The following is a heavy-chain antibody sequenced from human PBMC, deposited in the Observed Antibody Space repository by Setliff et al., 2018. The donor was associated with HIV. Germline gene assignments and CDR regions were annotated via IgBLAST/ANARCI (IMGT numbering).Heavy chain of an antibody. CDR1: GGSFSGYY. D-gene: IGHD3-10*01. Sequence: SETLSLTCAVYGGSFSGYYWSWIRQPPGKGLEWIGEINHSGSTNYNPSLKSRVTISVDTSKNQFSLKLSSVTAADTAVYYCARAVIWFGELSWFDPWGQGTLVTVSS. J-gene: IGHJ5*02. V-gene: IGHV4-34*01. CDR3: ARAVIWFGELSWFDP. CDR2: INHSGST.